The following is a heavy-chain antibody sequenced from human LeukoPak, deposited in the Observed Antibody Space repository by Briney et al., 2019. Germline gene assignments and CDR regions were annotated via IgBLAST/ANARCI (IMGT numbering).Heavy chain of an antibody. Sequence: GESLKISCKGSTYSFSDYWIGWVRQMPGKGLEWVAIIYPGDSDTSYSPSFQGQVTISAEKSISTVYLQWSSLQASDTAMYYCTRLIGSGWYFDYWGQGTLVTVSS. D-gene: IGHD3-10*01. J-gene: IGHJ4*02. CDR3: TRLIGSGWYFDY. V-gene: IGHV5-51*01. CDR1: TYSFSDYW. CDR2: IYPGDSDT.